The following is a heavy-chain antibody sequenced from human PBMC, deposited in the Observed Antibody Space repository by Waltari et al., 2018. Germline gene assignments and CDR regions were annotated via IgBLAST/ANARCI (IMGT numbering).Heavy chain of an antibody. CDR1: GGSISSSSYY. CDR2: IYYSGST. V-gene: IGHV4-39*07. D-gene: IGHD1-26*01. Sequence: QLQLQESGPGLVKPSETLSLTCTVSGGSISSSSYYWGWIRQPPGKGLEWIGSIYYSGSTYYNPSLRSRVTISVDTSKNQCSLKLSSVTAADTAVYYCARDKESGSYYGSLDYWGQGTLVTVSS. CDR3: ARDKESGSYYGSLDY. J-gene: IGHJ4*02.